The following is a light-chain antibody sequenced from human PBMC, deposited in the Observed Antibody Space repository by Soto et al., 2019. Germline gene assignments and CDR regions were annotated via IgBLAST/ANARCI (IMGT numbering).Light chain of an antibody. CDR1: QSVSSSY. Sequence: EIVLTQSPGTLSLSPGERATLSCRASQSVSSSYLAWYQQKPGQAPRLLIYGASNRATGIPDRFSGSGSGTDFTLTISSLEPEDSAVYYCQQRSDRLPITFGQGTRLEIK. J-gene: IGKJ5*01. CDR3: QQRSDRLPIT. CDR2: GAS. V-gene: IGKV3D-20*02.